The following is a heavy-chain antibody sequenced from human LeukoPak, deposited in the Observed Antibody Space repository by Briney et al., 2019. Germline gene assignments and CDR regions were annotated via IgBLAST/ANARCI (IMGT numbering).Heavy chain of an antibody. J-gene: IGHJ6*02. CDR1: GYTFTSYG. CDR3: ARVALERLYYDYVMDV. CDR2: ISAYNGNT. Sequence: ASVKVSCKASGYTFTSYGISWVRQAPGQGLEWMGWISAYNGNTNYAQKLQGRVTMTTDTSTSTAYMELRSLRSDDTAVYYCARVALERLYYDYVMDVWGQGTTVSVS. D-gene: IGHD1-1*01. V-gene: IGHV1-18*01.